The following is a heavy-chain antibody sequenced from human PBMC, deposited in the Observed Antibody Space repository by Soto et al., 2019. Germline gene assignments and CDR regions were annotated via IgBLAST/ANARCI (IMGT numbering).Heavy chain of an antibody. J-gene: IGHJ4*02. CDR1: GYSFISYG. CDR2: ITVNSGNT. V-gene: IGHV1-18*04. Sequence: ASVKVSCKASGYSFISYGIGWVRQAPGQGLEWMGWITVNSGNTNYPQKFQGRVTMTTDTSTSTAYMELRSLTSDDTAVYFWGGGLGGGWYYFNYWGRGTLVTVSS. CDR3: GGGLGGGWYYFNY. D-gene: IGHD3-16*01.